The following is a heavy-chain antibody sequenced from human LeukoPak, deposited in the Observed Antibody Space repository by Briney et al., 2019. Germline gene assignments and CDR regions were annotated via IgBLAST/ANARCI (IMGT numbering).Heavy chain of an antibody. J-gene: IGHJ6*02. V-gene: IGHV4-59*08. Sequence: SETLSLTCTVSGGSISSYYWSWIRQPPGKGLEWIGYIYYSGSTNYNPSLKSRVTISVDTSKNQFSLKLSSVTAADTAVYYCARLPGDGSGSYSDYYGMDVWGQGTTVTVSS. CDR1: GGSISSYY. CDR3: ARLPGDGSGSYSDYYGMDV. D-gene: IGHD3-10*01. CDR2: IYYSGST.